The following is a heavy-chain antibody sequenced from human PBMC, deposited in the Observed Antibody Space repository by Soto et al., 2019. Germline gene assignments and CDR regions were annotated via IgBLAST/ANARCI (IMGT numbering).Heavy chain of an antibody. V-gene: IGHV4-59*01. CDR3: ARAEYDFWSLFDY. J-gene: IGHJ4*02. D-gene: IGHD3-3*01. CDR1: GGSISSYY. CDR2: IYYSGST. Sequence: QVQLQESGPGLVKPSETLSLTCTVSGGSISSYYWSWIRQPPGKGLEWIGYIYYSGSTNYNPSLKSRVTMSVDTSKNQFSRNLSSVTAADTAVYYCARAEYDFWSLFDYWGQGTLVTVSS.